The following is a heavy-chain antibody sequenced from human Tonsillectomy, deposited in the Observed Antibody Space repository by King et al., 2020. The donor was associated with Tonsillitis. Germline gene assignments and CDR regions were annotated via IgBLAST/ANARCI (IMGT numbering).Heavy chain of an antibody. CDR2: IYYSGNT. V-gene: IGHV4-31*03. J-gene: IGHJ3*02. Sequence: QVQLQESGPGLVQPSQTLSLTCTVSGGSISSGAYYWSWIRQHPGKGLECIGYIYYSGNTFYNPSLNSRFTISVDTSKNQFSLKLSSVTAADTAVYYCARGWVELGFDIWGQGTMVTVSS. CDR1: GGSISSGAYY. D-gene: IGHD3-16*01. CDR3: ARGWVELGFDI.